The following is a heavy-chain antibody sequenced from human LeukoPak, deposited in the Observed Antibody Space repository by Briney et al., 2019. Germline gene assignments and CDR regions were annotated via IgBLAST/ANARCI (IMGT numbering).Heavy chain of an antibody. CDR2: IYYSGST. Sequence: SETLSLTCTVSGGSISSYYWSWIRQPPGKGLEWIGYIYYSGSTNYNPSLKSRVTISVDTSKNQFSLKLSSVTAADTAVYYCARETGLQWANWFDPWGQGTLVTVSS. CDR3: ARETGLQWANWFDP. J-gene: IGHJ5*02. V-gene: IGHV4-59*12. D-gene: IGHD4-11*01. CDR1: GGSISSYY.